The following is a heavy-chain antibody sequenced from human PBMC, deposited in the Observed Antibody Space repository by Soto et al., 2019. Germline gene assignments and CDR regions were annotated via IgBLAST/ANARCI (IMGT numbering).Heavy chain of an antibody. Sequence: SETLSLTCTVSGGSISSYYWSWIRQPPGKGLEWIGYIYYSGSTNYNPSLKSRVTISVDTSKKQFSLKLSSVTAADTAVYYCARDHGYCSGGSCYSYYGMDVWGQGTTVTVSS. CDR1: GGSISSYY. CDR2: IYYSGST. CDR3: ARDHGYCSGGSCYSYYGMDV. J-gene: IGHJ6*02. V-gene: IGHV4-59*01. D-gene: IGHD2-15*01.